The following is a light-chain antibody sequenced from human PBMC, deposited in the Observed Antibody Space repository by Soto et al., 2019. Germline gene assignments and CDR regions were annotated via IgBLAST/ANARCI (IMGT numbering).Light chain of an antibody. CDR3: LLFYGTTWV. CDR1: TGAITSDSH. Sequence: QAVVTQEPSLTVSPGGTVTLTCTSSTGAITSDSHPNWLQHKPGQAPRTLIYSTTNSHSRTPGRFSGXXXGGKAAXTLSGVQPEDEAEYYCLLFYGTTWVFGGGTKVTVL. J-gene: IGLJ3*02. V-gene: IGLV7-43*01. CDR2: STT.